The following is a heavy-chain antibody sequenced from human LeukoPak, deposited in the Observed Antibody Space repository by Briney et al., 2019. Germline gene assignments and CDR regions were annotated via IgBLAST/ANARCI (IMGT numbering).Heavy chain of an antibody. CDR2: IYYSGST. CDR1: GDSISTGGYY. CDR3: ARVIVVVPIGVYHYYAMDV. Sequence: PSETLSLTCTVSGDSISTGGYYWAWIRQHRERGLEWIGYIYYSGSTHYNPSLQSRVTISVDTSKNQFSLNLSSVTAADTAVYYCARVIVVVPIGVYHYYAMDVWGQGTTVTVSS. V-gene: IGHV4-31*03. D-gene: IGHD2-2*01. J-gene: IGHJ6*02.